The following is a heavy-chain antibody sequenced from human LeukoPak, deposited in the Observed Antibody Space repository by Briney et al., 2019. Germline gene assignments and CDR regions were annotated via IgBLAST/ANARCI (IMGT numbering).Heavy chain of an antibody. D-gene: IGHD6-13*01. CDR2: ISSSGTYI. J-gene: IGHJ4*02. CDR3: ARDATGSSSWYYIDY. CDR1: KFTFSSYS. V-gene: IGHV3-21*01. Sequence: PGGSLRLSCAASKFTFSSYSMNWVRQAPGKGLEWVSSISSSGTYISYAESVKGRFTISRGNAKNSLYLQMNSLRAEDTAVYYCARDATGSSSWYYIDYWGQGTLVTVSS.